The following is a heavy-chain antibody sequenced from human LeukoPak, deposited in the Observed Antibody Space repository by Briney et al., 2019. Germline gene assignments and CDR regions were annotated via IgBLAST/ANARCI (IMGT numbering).Heavy chain of an antibody. CDR1: GYTFASYG. J-gene: IGHJ4*02. V-gene: IGHV1-18*01. CDR2: ISPNNGNT. CDR3: AKTPYYDYRSGYHYFDH. Sequence: GASVKVSCKASGYTFASYGVSWVRQAPGQGLEWMGWISPNNGNTDYAQQFRGRVIMTTDTSTSTAYMELRSLTFDDTAVYYCAKTPYYDYRSGYHYFDHWGQGTRVTVSS. D-gene: IGHD3-22*01.